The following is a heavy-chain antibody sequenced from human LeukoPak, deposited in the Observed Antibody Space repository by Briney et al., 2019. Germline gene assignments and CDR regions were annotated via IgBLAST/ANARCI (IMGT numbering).Heavy chain of an antibody. Sequence: GGSLRLSCAASGFTFDDYTMHWVRQAPGKGLEWVSLISWDGGSTYYADSVKGRFTISRDNSKNSLYLQMNSLRTEDTALYYCAKGVTMVRGVAPGEYYMDVWGKGTTVTISS. CDR3: AKGVTMVRGVAPGEYYMDV. V-gene: IGHV3-43*01. CDR1: GFTFDDYT. D-gene: IGHD3-10*01. J-gene: IGHJ6*03. CDR2: ISWDGGST.